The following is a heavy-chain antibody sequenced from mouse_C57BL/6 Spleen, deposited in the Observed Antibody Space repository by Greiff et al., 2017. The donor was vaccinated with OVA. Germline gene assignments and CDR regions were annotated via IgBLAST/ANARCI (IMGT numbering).Heavy chain of an antibody. CDR1: GYTFTDYY. V-gene: IGHV1-76*01. Sequence: VQVVESGAELVRPGASVKLSCKASGYTFTDYYINWVKQRPGQGLEWIARIYPGSGNTYYNEKFKGKATLTAEKSSSTAYMQLSSLTSEDSAVYFCGTWFAYWGQGTLVTVSA. CDR3: GTWFAY. CDR2: IYPGSGNT. J-gene: IGHJ3*01.